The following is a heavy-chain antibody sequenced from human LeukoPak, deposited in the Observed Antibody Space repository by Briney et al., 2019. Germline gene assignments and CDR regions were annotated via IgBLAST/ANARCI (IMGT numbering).Heavy chain of an antibody. CDR2: IYYSVDT. V-gene: IGHV4-59*01. Sequence: SETLSLTCTVSGDSIIGSYWSWIRQAPGKGLEWIGYIYYSVDTDYNPSLKSRVTISVDMSKKQFSLRLTSVTAADTAVYYCAIRRYYDSSGYNHTYYFDYWGQGILVTVSS. D-gene: IGHD3-22*01. J-gene: IGHJ4*02. CDR3: AIRRYYDSSGYNHTYYFDY. CDR1: GDSIIGSY.